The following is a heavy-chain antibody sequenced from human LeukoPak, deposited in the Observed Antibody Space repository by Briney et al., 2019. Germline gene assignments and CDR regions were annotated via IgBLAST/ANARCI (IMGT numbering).Heavy chain of an antibody. Sequence: GGSLRLSCAASGFTFSRDNMHWVRQAPGKGLEWVAFMPYDGGNKYYADSVKGRFTISRDNSKNTLYLQMNSLRAEDTAVYYCALPSGPTGYWGQGTLVTVSS. V-gene: IGHV3-30*02. CDR2: MPYDGGNK. J-gene: IGHJ4*02. CDR3: ALPSGPTGY. CDR1: GFTFSRDN.